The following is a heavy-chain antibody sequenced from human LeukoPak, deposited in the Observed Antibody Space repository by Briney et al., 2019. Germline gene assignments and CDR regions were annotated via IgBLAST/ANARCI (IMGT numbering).Heavy chain of an antibody. D-gene: IGHD1-26*01. V-gene: IGHV4-30-2*01. CDR3: ARPGWGHWYFDL. J-gene: IGHJ2*01. CDR1: GGSISSGGYS. Sequence: SQTLSLTCAVSGGSISSGGYSWSWIRQPPGKGLEWIGYIYHSGSTYYNPSLKSRVTISVDTSRNQFSLKLSSVTAADTAVYYCARPGWGHWYFDLWGRGTLVTVSS. CDR2: IYHSGST.